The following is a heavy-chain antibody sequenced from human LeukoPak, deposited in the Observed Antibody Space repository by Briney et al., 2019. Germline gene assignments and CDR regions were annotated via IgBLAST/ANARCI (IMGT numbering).Heavy chain of an antibody. V-gene: IGHV3-30*18. CDR3: AKHRRYDFLSGVWGN. CDR1: GFTFSSFG. D-gene: IGHD3-3*01. CDR2: LSYDGSTA. Sequence: PGGSLRLSCAASGFTFSSFGMHWVRQAPGKGLEWVAGLSYDGSTAYHIDSVKGRFTISRDNSKNTLFLQMNSLRPEDTAVYYCAKHRRYDFLSGVWGNWGQGTLLTVSS. J-gene: IGHJ4*02.